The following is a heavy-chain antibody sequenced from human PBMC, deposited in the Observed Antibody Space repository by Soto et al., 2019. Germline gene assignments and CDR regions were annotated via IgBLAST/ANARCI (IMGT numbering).Heavy chain of an antibody. CDR2: MHHSGRT. V-gene: IGHV4-31*03. CDR1: GAYMRNDYYY. Sequence: ASETLSLTCTVSGAYMRNDYYYWSLVRQNPGKDLEWIGHMHHSGRTHYNPSLKSRVAISVDTSKNQFSLYLNSVTAADTAVYYCARWVQVSLDYFDSWGQGTPVTVSS. D-gene: IGHD1-1*01. CDR3: ARWVQVSLDYFDS. J-gene: IGHJ4*02.